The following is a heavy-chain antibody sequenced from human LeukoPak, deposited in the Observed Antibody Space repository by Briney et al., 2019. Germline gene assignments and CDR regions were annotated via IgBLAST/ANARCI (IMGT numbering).Heavy chain of an antibody. J-gene: IGHJ5*02. D-gene: IGHD5-12*01. CDR2: IKQDGSEK. Sequence: QAGGSLRLSCAASGFTFSSYWMSWVRQAPGKGLEWVANIKQDGSEKYYVDSVKGRFTISRDNAKNSLYLQMNSLRAEDTAVYYCARISGYDGSHWFDPWGQGTLVTVSS. CDR1: GFTFSSYW. V-gene: IGHV3-7*01. CDR3: ARISGYDGSHWFDP.